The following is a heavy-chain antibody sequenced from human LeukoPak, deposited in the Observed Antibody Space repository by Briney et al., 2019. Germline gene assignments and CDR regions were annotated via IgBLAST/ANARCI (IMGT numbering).Heavy chain of an antibody. V-gene: IGHV1-18*01. CDR1: GYTFTSYG. J-gene: IGHJ5*02. Sequence: ASVKVSCKASGYTFTSYGISWVRQAPGQGLEWMGWISAYNGNTNYAQKFHGRVTMTTDTSSSTAYMELRSLRSDDTAVYYCASHNVAGRTNWFDPWGQGTLVTVSS. CDR3: ASHNVAGRTNWFDP. D-gene: IGHD6-19*01. CDR2: ISAYNGNT.